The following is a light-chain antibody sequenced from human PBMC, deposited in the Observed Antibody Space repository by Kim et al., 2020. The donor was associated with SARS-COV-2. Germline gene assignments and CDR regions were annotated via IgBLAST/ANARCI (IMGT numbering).Light chain of an antibody. V-gene: IGLV2-11*01. CDR2: DVS. CDR1: SSDVGGYNY. Sequence: QSALTQPRSVSGYPGQSVTISCTGTSSDVGGYNYVSWYQQHPGKAPKLMIYDVSKRPSGVPDRFSGSKSGNTASLTISGLQAEDEADYYCCSYAGSYGGLFGGGTQLTVL. J-gene: IGLJ2*01. CDR3: CSYAGSYGGL.